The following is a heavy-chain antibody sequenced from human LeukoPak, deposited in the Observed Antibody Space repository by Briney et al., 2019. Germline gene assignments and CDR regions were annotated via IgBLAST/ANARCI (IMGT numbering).Heavy chain of an antibody. D-gene: IGHD2-15*01. J-gene: IGHJ4*02. Sequence: SETLSLTCTVSGASIRRDDYYWSWIRQPPGKGLEWIGYIYDNENTHYHPSFESRLAISGDTSNNQFSLRLNSVTAADTAVYYCARQAYCSGSSCNPFDYWGQGTLVSVSS. CDR1: GASIRRDDYY. CDR3: ARQAYCSGSSCNPFDY. CDR2: IYDNENT. V-gene: IGHV4-30-4*02.